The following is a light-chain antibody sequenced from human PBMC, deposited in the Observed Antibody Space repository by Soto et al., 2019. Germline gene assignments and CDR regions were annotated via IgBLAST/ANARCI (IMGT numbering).Light chain of an antibody. J-gene: IGKJ5*01. V-gene: IGKV4-1*01. CDR3: QQYYSTPIT. Sequence: DIVMTQSPDSLAVSLGERATINCKSSQSVLYNSNNRNYLTWYQHKPGQPPKLLIYWASTRESGVPDRFSGSGSGTDFTLTISSLQAEDVAVYYCQQYYSTPITFGQGTRLEIK. CDR1: QSVLYNSNNRNY. CDR2: WAS.